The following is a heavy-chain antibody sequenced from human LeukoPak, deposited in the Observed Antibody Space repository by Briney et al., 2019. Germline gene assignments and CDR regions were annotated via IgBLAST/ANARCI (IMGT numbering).Heavy chain of an antibody. CDR1: GFTVSSNY. CDR3: IQQLVLVDYYYGMDV. CDR2: IYSGGST. J-gene: IGHJ6*02. V-gene: IGHV3-66*01. D-gene: IGHD6-13*01. Sequence: PGGSLRLSCAASGFTVSSNYMSWVRQAPGKGLEWVSVIYSGGSTYYADSVKGRFTISRDNSKNTLYLQMNSLRAEDTAVYYCIQQLVLVDYYYGMDVWGQGATVTVSS.